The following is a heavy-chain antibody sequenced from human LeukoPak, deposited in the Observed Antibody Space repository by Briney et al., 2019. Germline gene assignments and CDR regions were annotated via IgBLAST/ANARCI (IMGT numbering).Heavy chain of an antibody. CDR1: GDSISSYY. CDR3: ARLVRDTATDYWYFDL. CDR2: IYYSGDT. V-gene: IGHV4-59*01. Sequence: SETLSLTCTVSGDSISSYYWSWIRQPPGKGLEWIAYIYYSGDTNYNPSLKSRVTISVDTSKNQFSLKLNSVTAADTAVYYCARLVRDTATDYWYFDLWGRGTLVTVSS. J-gene: IGHJ2*01. D-gene: IGHD5-18*01.